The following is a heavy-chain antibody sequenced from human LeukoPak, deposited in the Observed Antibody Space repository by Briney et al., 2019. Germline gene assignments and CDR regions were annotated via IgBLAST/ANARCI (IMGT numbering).Heavy chain of an antibody. D-gene: IGHD3-16*01. J-gene: IGHJ4*02. V-gene: IGHV1-8*01. CDR1: GYTFTSYD. CDR3: ARGLRRRYYYFDY. Sequence: ASVKASCKASGYTFTSYDINWVRQATGQGLEWMGWMNPNSGNTGYAQKFQGRVTMTRNTSISTAYMELSSLRSEDTAVYYCARGLRRRYYYFDYWGQGTLVTVSS. CDR2: MNPNSGNT.